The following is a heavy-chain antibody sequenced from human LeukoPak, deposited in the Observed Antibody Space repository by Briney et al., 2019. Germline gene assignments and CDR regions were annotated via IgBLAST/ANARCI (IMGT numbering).Heavy chain of an antibody. CDR1: GFTFSSYA. D-gene: IGHD3-22*01. V-gene: IGHV3-23*01. CDR2: ISGSGGST. CDR3: AKAPNYDSSGYYWGSFDY. J-gene: IGHJ4*02. Sequence: PGGSLRLSCAASGFTFSSYAMSWVRQAPGKGLEWVSAISGSGGSTYYADSVKGRFTISRDNSKNTLYLQMNSLRAEDTAVYYCAKAPNYDSSGYYWGSFDYWGQGTLVTVSS.